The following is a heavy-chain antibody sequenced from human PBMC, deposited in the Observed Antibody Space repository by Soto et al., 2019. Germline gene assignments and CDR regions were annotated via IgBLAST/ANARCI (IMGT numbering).Heavy chain of an antibody. V-gene: IGHV1-69*06. D-gene: IGHD5-18*01. Sequence: SVKVSFKASGCTFSSYAISWVRQAPGQGLEWMGGIIPIFGTANYAQKFQGRVTITADKSTSTAYMELSSLRSEDTAVYYCARVAPSGYSYGYHPNYFDYWGQGTLVTVSS. CDR3: ARVAPSGYSYGYHPNYFDY. J-gene: IGHJ4*02. CDR2: IIPIFGTA. CDR1: GCTFSSYA.